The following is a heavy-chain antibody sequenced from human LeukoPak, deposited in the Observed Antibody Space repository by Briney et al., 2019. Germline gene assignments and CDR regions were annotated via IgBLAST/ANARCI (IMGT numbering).Heavy chain of an antibody. D-gene: IGHD2-15*01. CDR1: GFTFSNAW. CDR2: IKSKTDGGTT. CDR3: SAPVVAASGNSIAYAVDV. V-gene: IGHV3-15*01. Sequence: GGSLRLSCAASGFTFSNAWMSWVRQAPGKGLEWVGRIKSKTDGGTTDYATPVKGRFTISRDDSKNTLYLQMHSLETEDTAVYYCSAPVVAASGNSIAYAVDVWGQGTTVTVSS. J-gene: IGHJ6*02.